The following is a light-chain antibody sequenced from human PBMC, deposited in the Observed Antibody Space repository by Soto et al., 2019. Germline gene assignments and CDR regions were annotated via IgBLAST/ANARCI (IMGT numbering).Light chain of an antibody. Sequence: DIQMTQFPSSLSASVGDRVTITCQASQDISNYLNWYQQKPGKAPKLLIYDASNLETGVPSRFSGSGSGTDFTFTISSLQPEDIATYYCQQYDNLPFGGGTKVEIK. J-gene: IGKJ4*01. CDR2: DAS. V-gene: IGKV1-33*01. CDR3: QQYDNLP. CDR1: QDISNY.